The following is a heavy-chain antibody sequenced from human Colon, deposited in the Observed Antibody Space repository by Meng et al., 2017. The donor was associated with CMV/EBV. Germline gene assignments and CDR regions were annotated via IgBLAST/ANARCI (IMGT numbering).Heavy chain of an antibody. CDR1: GFTFSNYS. V-gene: IGHV3-48*04. J-gene: IGHJ6*02. CDR2: ISSSGGTI. CDR3: ARDFWSGYIGNYYYGIDA. Sequence: GGSLRLSCAASGFTFSNYSMNWVRQAPGKGLEWVSFISSSGGTIYYADSVKGRFTISRDNAKNSLYLQMNSLRAEDTAVYYCARDFWSGYIGNYYYGIDAWGQGTTVTVSS. D-gene: IGHD3-3*01.